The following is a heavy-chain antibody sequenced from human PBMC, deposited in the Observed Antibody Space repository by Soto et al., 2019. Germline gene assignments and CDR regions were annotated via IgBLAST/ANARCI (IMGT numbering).Heavy chain of an antibody. Sequence: ASVKVSCKASGYTFTSYGISWVRQAPGQGLEWMGWISAYNGNTNYAQKLQGRVTMTTDTSTSTAHMELRSLRSDDTAVYYCARERVVTVPLDYWAREPWSPSPQ. CDR3: ARERVVTVPLDY. J-gene: IGHJ4*02. CDR2: ISAYNGNT. V-gene: IGHV1-18*04. CDR1: GYTFTSYG. D-gene: IGHD3-3*01.